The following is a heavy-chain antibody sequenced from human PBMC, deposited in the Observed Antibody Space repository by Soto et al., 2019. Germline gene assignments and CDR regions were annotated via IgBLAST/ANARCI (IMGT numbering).Heavy chain of an antibody. Sequence: ESGGGVVQPGRSLRLSCAASGFTFSSYAMHWVRQAPGKGLEWVAVISYDGSNKYYADSVKGRFTISRDNSKNTLYLQMNSLRAEDTAVYYCARDALSSGWYSYFDYWGQGTLVTVSS. J-gene: IGHJ4*02. V-gene: IGHV3-30-3*01. CDR1: GFTFSSYA. CDR3: ARDALSSGWYSYFDY. CDR2: ISYDGSNK. D-gene: IGHD6-19*01.